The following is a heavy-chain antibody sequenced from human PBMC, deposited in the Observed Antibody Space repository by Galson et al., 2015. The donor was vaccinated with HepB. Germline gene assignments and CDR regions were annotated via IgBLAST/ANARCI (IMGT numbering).Heavy chain of an antibody. CDR3: ARDLRYFDWSNYFDY. J-gene: IGHJ4*02. D-gene: IGHD3-9*01. CDR2: ISYDGSNK. V-gene: IGHV3-30*04. Sequence: SLRLSCAASGFTFSSCAMHWVRRAPGKGLEWVAVISYDGSNKYYTDSVKGRFTISRDNSKNTLYLQMNSLRAEDTAVYYCARDLRYFDWSNYFDYWGQGTLVTVSS. CDR1: GFTFSSCA.